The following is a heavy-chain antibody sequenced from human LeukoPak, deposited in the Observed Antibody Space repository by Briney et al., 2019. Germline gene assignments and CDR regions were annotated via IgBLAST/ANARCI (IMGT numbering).Heavy chain of an antibody. V-gene: IGHV3-23*01. Sequence: PGGSLRLSCAASGFTFSSYAMGWVRQAPGKGLEWGSGTSGSGGSTYYAGSVKGRFTISRDNSKNTLYLQMNSLRVEDTAVYYCAKNGGSQCYSHLDSWGQGTLVTVSS. D-gene: IGHD2-15*01. CDR1: GFTFSSYA. CDR2: TSGSGGST. J-gene: IGHJ4*02. CDR3: AKNGGSQCYSHLDS.